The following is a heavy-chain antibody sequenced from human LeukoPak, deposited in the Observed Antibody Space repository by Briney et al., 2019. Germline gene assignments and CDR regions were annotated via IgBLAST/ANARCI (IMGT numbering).Heavy chain of an antibody. V-gene: IGHV1-2*02. CDR3: ARGILLRSSITLLPRFDP. J-gene: IGHJ5*02. CDR1: GYTFTGYY. Sequence: VASVKVSCKASGYTFTGYYMHWVRQAPGQGLEWMGWINPNSGGTNYAQKFQGRVTMTRDTSITTVYMDLTRLGSDDTAVYFCARGILLRSSITLLPRFDPWGQGTLVTVSA. D-gene: IGHD2-2*01. CDR2: INPNSGGT.